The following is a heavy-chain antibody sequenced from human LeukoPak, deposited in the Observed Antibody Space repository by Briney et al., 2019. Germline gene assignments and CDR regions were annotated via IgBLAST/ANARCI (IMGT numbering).Heavy chain of an antibody. CDR2: ISSNGGST. CDR1: TSTFHYYY. Sequence: PGGSLRLSCAATTSTFHYYYMSWVRQAPGKGLEYVSAISSNGGSTYYANSVKGRFTISRDNSKNTLYLQMGSLRAEDMAVYYCARRGLRDAFDIWGQGTMVTVSS. CDR3: ARRGLRDAFDI. J-gene: IGHJ3*02. V-gene: IGHV3-64*01. D-gene: IGHD3-16*01.